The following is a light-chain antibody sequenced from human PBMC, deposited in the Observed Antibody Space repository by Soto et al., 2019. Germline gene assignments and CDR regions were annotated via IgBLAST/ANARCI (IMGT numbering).Light chain of an antibody. V-gene: IGLV2-14*01. CDR3: GSYTSTSTPFV. J-gene: IGLJ1*01. CDR2: EVS. CDR1: SSDIGGYKY. Sequence: QSALTQPASVSGSPGQSITISCTGTSSDIGGYKYVSWYQPQPGKAPKLMIYEVSNRPSGVSSRFSGSKSGNTASLTISGLQAEDEADYYCGSYTSTSTPFVFGTGSKLTVL.